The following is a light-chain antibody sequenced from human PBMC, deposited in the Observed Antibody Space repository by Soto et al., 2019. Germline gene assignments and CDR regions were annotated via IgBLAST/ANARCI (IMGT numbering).Light chain of an antibody. CDR3: QQRSNWPRVT. CDR2: DAS. J-gene: IGKJ3*01. CDR1: QSVSSY. Sequence: EIVLTQSPATLSLSPGERATLSCRASQSVSSYLAWYQQKPGQAPRLLIYDASNMATGIPARFSGSGSGTDFTLTISSLEPKDFAVYYCQQRSNWPRVTFGPGTKVDIK. V-gene: IGKV3-11*01.